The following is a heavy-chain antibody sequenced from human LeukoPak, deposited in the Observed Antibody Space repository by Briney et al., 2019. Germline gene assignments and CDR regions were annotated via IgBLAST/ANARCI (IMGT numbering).Heavy chain of an antibody. CDR1: GFTFSSYR. V-gene: IGHV3-21*01. D-gene: IGHD6-13*01. J-gene: IGHJ5*02. Sequence: GGSLRLSCAASGFTFSSYRMNWVRQAPGKGLEWVSSISSSSYIYYADSVKGRFTISRDNAKNSLYLQMNSLRAEDTAVYYCARSKQQLYNWFDPWGQGTLVTVSS. CDR3: ARSKQQLYNWFDP. CDR2: ISSSSYI.